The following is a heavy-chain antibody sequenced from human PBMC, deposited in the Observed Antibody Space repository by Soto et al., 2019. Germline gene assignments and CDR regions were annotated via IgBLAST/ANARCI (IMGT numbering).Heavy chain of an antibody. CDR2: ISGSGGST. V-gene: IGHV3-23*01. D-gene: IGHD3-16*01. CDR3: AKESRLEIGGAFAI. CDR1: GFTFSSFA. Sequence: GGSLRLSCAASGFTFSSFAMSWVRQAPGKGLEWVSAISGSGGSTHYTDSVKGRFTISRDNSKNTLYLQMNSLRAEDTAVYYCAKESRLEIGGAFAIWGQGTTVTVSS. J-gene: IGHJ3*02.